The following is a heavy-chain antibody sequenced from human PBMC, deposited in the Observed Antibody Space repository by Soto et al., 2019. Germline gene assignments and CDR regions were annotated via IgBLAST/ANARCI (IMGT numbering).Heavy chain of an antibody. J-gene: IGHJ5*02. CDR3: AREVDTAMGSWFDP. CDR1: GGSISCGVYY. V-gene: IGHV4-31*03. CDR2: IYYSGST. D-gene: IGHD5-18*01. Sequence: LALTCTVSGGSISCGVYYWSWIRQHPGKGLEWIGYIYYSGSTYYNPSLKSRVTISVDTSKNQFSLKLSSVTAADTAVYYCAREVDTAMGSWFDPWGQGTLVTVSS.